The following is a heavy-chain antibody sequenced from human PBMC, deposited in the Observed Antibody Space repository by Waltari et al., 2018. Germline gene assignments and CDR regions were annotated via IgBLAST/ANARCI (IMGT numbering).Heavy chain of an antibody. D-gene: IGHD2-2*01. CDR2: IFHTEAT. V-gene: IGHV4-4*02. CDR1: GGSITSLNW. CDR3: VRAGYCSRSGCQTWAWD. J-gene: IGHJ4*02. Sequence: QVQLQESGPGLVKPSGTLSLTCAVSGGSITSLNWWTWVRQPPGKGLEWMGEIFHTEATSYNPSLKSRLTISVDKSKNQFSLKLSSVTVADTAVYYCVRAGYCSRSGCQTWAWDWGQGTLVTVSS.